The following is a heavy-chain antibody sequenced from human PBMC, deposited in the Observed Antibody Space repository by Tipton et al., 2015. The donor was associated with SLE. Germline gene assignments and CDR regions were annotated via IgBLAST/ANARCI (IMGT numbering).Heavy chain of an antibody. CDR3: ARGAGDRGYLDY. J-gene: IGHJ4*02. CDR1: GFSFSSYG. D-gene: IGHD7-27*01. CDR2: IRYDESKK. Sequence: SLRLSCATSGFSFSSYGMRWVRQAPGKGLQWVAYIRYDESKKFYTDSVKGRFTISRDNAKSTLYLEMSSLRAEDTAVYYCARGAGDRGYLDYWGQGTLVTVPS. V-gene: IGHV3-30*02.